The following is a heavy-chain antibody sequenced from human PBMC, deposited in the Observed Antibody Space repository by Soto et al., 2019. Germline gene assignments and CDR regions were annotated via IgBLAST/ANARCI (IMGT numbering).Heavy chain of an antibody. CDR2: ISGSGGST. V-gene: IGHV3-23*01. Sequence: EVQLLESGGGLVQPGGSLRLSCAASGFTFSSYAMSWVRQAPGKGLEWVSAISGSGGSTYYADSVKGRFTISRDNSKNTPYLQMNSLRAEDTAVYYCAKPPNERGTVTTLSDYWGQGTLVTVSS. J-gene: IGHJ4*02. CDR3: AKPPNERGTVTTLSDY. D-gene: IGHD4-17*01. CDR1: GFTFSSYA.